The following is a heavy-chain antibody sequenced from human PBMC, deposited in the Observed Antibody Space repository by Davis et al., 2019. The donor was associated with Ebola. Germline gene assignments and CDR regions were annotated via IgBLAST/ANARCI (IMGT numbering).Heavy chain of an antibody. CDR3: AREGLGYYYYGMDV. Sequence: SVKVSCKASGGTFSSYAISWVRQAPGQGLEWMGGIIPIFGTANCAQKFQGRVTMTEDTSTDTAYMELSSLRSEDTAVYYCAREGLGYYYYGMDVWGQGTTVTVSS. J-gene: IGHJ6*02. CDR1: GGTFSSYA. V-gene: IGHV1-69*06. CDR2: IIPIFGTA. D-gene: IGHD3/OR15-3a*01.